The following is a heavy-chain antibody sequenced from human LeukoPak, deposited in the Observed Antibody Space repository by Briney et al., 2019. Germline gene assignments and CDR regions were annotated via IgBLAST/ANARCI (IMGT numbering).Heavy chain of an antibody. D-gene: IGHD4-17*01. CDR2: IIPIFGTA. Sequence: SVKVSCKASGGTFSSYAISWVRQAPGQGLEWMGGIIPIFGTANYAQKFQGRVTITADKSTSTAYMELSSLRSEDTAVYYCARDPFSYGDYNRGFDYWGQGTLVTVSS. V-gene: IGHV1-69*06. J-gene: IGHJ4*02. CDR1: GGTFSSYA. CDR3: ARDPFSYGDYNRGFDY.